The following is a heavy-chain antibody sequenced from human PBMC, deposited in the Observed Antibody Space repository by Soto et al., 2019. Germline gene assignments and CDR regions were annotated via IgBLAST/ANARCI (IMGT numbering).Heavy chain of an antibody. V-gene: IGHV4-59*01. CDR1: GGSISRYY. D-gene: IGHD2-8*01. Sequence: SETMSLTCSVSGGSISRYYWSWIRQPPGKGLEWIGYAYYSGDTGYNPSLKSRVTMAVDTSKSQVSLKLSSVTAADTAVYYCARDRSTYGGGGTGEVKENWFDPWGQGALVTVSS. CDR2: AYYSGDT. CDR3: ARDRSTYGGGGTGEVKENWFDP. J-gene: IGHJ5*02.